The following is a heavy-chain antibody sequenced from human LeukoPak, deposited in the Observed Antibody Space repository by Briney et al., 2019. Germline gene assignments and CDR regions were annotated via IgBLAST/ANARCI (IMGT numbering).Heavy chain of an antibody. CDR2: IIPILGIA. CDR3: ARDRQDSSGYYRG. V-gene: IGHV1-69*04. Sequence: SVKVSCKTSGGTFSSYTISWVRQAPGQGLEWMGRIIPILGIANYAQKFQGRVTITADKSTSTAYMELSSLRSEDTAVYYCARDRQDSSGYYRGWGQGTLVTVSS. CDR1: GGTFSSYT. D-gene: IGHD3-22*01. J-gene: IGHJ4*02.